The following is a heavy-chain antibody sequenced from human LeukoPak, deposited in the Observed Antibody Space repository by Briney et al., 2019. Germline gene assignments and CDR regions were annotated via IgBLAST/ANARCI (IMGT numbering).Heavy chain of an antibody. D-gene: IGHD6-19*01. Sequence: GGSLRLSCAASGFTLSSYWMHWVCQAPGKGLVWVSRINSDGSSTSYADSVKGRFTISRDNAKNTLYLQMNSLRAEDTAVYYCARVPSSGWLFDYWGQGTLVTVSS. CDR3: ARVPSSGWLFDY. CDR1: GFTLSSYW. J-gene: IGHJ4*02. V-gene: IGHV3-74*01. CDR2: INSDGSST.